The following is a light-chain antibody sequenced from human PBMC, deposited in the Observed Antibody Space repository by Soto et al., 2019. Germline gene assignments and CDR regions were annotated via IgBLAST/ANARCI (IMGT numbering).Light chain of an antibody. CDR2: KVN. V-gene: IGLV2-23*02. J-gene: IGLJ1*01. CDR3: CSYEDSNTWRV. CDR1: NTDVGSYNL. Sequence: QSALTLPASVSGSPGQSITISSTGTNTDVGSYNLVSWYQQPPGTAPKLMIYKVNKRPSGVSDRFSGSKSGNTASLTISGLQAEDEADYYCCSYEDSNTWRVFGTGTKLTVL.